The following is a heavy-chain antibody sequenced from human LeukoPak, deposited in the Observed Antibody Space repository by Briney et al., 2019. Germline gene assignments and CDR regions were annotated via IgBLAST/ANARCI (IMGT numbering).Heavy chain of an antibody. D-gene: IGHD3-10*02. V-gene: IGHV4-59*01. J-gene: IGHJ5*02. CDR1: GDSINNYY. CDR3: ARVVRGAVTFNRFDP. Sequence: PSETLSLTCTVSGDSINNYYWSWLRQTPGEGLEWIGFVAYSGNSNYNPSPESRVTISIDTSKNQFSLKLNSVTAADTAMYYCARVVRGAVTFNRFDPWGQGTLVTVSS. CDR2: VAYSGNS.